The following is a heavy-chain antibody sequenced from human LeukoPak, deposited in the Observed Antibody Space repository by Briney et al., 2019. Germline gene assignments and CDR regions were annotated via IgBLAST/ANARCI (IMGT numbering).Heavy chain of an antibody. J-gene: IGHJ3*02. CDR2: INSDGSAT. Sequence: GGSLRLSCAASGFTFSNYWMHWVRHAPGKGLVWVSRINSDGSATTYADSVKGRFTTSRDNAKKTLYVQMNSLRAEDTAVYYCAREVGGNLGDAFDIWGQGTMVTVSS. D-gene: IGHD4-23*01. CDR3: AREVGGNLGDAFDI. V-gene: IGHV3-74*03. CDR1: GFTFSNYW.